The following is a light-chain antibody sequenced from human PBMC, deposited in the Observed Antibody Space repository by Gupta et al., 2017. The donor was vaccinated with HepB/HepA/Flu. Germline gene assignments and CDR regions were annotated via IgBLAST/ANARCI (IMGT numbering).Light chain of an antibody. J-gene: IGKJ2*01. Sequence: EIVMIQSPPTLSVSPGETATLSCRASQSVSNNLAWYQKKPGQAPRLLIYGISTRATGIPARFSGSGSGTDFSLTISSLQPEDSAVYYCQQYNNWPPDTFGQGTKAEIK. V-gene: IGKV3-15*01. CDR3: QQYNNWPPDT. CDR2: GIS. CDR1: QSVSNN.